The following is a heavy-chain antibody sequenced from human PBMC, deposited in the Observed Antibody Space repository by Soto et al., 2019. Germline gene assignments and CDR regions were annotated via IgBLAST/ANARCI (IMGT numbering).Heavy chain of an antibody. V-gene: IGHV3-53*01. D-gene: IGHD4-17*01. Sequence: GGSLRLSCAASGFTVNVNYMTWVRQAPGKGLEWVSFIYTDGRTFYADSVKGRFTISRDDSENTVYLQMNSLRVEDTAVYYCARDPAVTTDYGLDVWGQGTTVTVSS. CDR2: IYTDGRT. J-gene: IGHJ6*02. CDR1: GFTVNVNY. CDR3: ARDPAVTTDYGLDV.